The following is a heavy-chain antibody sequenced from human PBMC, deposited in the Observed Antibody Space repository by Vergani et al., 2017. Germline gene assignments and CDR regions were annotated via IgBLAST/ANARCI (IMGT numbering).Heavy chain of an antibody. CDR3: AKDDSVARGSFYGKFDL. CDR2: IRYDGTTK. D-gene: IGHD1-26*01. Sequence: QMQLVESGGGVVQPGGSLRLSCVASGFSFSTYGMNWVRQTPGKGLEWVAFIRYDGTTKYSADSVKGRFSISRDNSKNTLYLQMNSLRGDDTAVYYCAKDDSVARGSFYGKFDLWGHGILVTISS. CDR1: GFSFSTYG. J-gene: IGHJ4*03. V-gene: IGHV3-30*02.